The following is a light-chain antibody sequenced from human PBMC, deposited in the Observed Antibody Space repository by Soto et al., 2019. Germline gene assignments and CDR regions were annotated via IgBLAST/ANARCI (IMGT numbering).Light chain of an antibody. CDR2: GAS. Sequence: ESVLTQSPGTLSLSPGERAALSCRASQSISSDYLAWYQQKPGQAPRLLIYGASSRATGIPGRFSGSGSGTDFTLSISRLEPEDFAVYYCQHYGWYPPTFGGGTKVEIK. CDR1: QSISSDY. CDR3: QHYGWYPPT. J-gene: IGKJ4*01. V-gene: IGKV3-20*01.